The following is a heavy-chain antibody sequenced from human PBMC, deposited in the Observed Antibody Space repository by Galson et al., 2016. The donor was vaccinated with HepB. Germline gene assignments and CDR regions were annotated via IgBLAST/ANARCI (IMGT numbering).Heavy chain of an antibody. Sequence: SLRLSCAASGFTFSSYGMHWVRQAPGKGLEWVAVIWYDGSNKYYADSVKGRFTISRDNSKNTPYLQMNSLRAEDTAVYYCAREMAIAAAATFDYWGQGTLVTVSS. CDR3: AREMAIAAAATFDY. CDR1: GFTFSSYG. D-gene: IGHD6-13*01. J-gene: IGHJ4*02. CDR2: IWYDGSNK. V-gene: IGHV3-33*01.